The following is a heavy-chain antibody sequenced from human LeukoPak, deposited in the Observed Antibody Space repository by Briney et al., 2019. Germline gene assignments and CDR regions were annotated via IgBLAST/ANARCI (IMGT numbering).Heavy chain of an antibody. CDR2: ISGSGGST. V-gene: IGHV3-23*01. CDR3: AKDSYYDSSAPDY. J-gene: IGHJ4*02. CDR1: GFTFSSYG. Sequence: PGGTLRLSCAASGFTFSSYGMSWVRQAPGKGLEWVSAISGSGGSTYYADSVKGRFTISRDNSKNTLYLQMYSLRAEDTAVYYCAKDSYYDSSAPDYWGQGTLVTVSS. D-gene: IGHD3-22*01.